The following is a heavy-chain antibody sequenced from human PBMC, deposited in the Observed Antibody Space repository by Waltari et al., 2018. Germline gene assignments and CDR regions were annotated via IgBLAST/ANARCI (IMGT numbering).Heavy chain of an antibody. J-gene: IGHJ6*01. Sequence: EMQLVESGGGLVKPGGSLRLSCSASGFDFSSCTMNWVRQAPGKGVEWVSSISSNNNYIYYADSVKGRFTVSRGNTKNSLDLQMNSLRAEDTALYYCARDLDYGDYYGLDVWGQGTTVTVSS. CDR3: ARDLDYGDYYGLDV. CDR2: ISSNNNYI. D-gene: IGHD4-17*01. V-gene: IGHV3-21*06. CDR1: GFDFSSCT.